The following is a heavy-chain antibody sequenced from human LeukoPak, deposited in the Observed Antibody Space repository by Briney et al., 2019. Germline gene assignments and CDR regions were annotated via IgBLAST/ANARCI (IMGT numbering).Heavy chain of an antibody. J-gene: IGHJ4*02. CDR2: ISDYNGNT. V-gene: IGHV1-18*01. CDR1: GYTFSTYG. D-gene: IGHD3-3*01. Sequence: ASVKVSCKASGYTFSTYGISWVRQAPGQGLEWMGWISDYNGNTNYAQKLQGRVTMTTDTSTSTAYMELRSLRSDDTAVYYCARTTDYNYDFWTGLNYWGQGTLVTVSS. CDR3: ARTTDYNYDFWTGLNY.